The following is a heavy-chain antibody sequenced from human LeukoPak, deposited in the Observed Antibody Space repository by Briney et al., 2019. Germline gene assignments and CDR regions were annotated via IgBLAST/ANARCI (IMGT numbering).Heavy chain of an antibody. V-gene: IGHV1-58*01. CDR2: IVVGSGNT. D-gene: IGHD3-9*01. Sequence: ASVKVSCKASGFTFTSSAVQWVRQARGQRLEWIGWIVVGSGNTNYAQKFQERVTITRDMSTSTAYMELSSLRSEDTAVYYCAARIDFDWFGWFDPWGQGTLVTVSS. CDR3: AARIDFDWFGWFDP. CDR1: GFTFTSSA. J-gene: IGHJ5*02.